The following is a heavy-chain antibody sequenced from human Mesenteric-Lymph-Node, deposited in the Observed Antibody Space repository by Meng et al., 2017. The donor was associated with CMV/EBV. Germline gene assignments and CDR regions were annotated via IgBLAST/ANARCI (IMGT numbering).Heavy chain of an antibody. J-gene: IGHJ4*02. Sequence: LSCAASGFTFSSYGMHWVRQAPGKGLEWVSGISDSGSSTYYADSVRGRFTISRDNFENTLYLQMNRLRADDTAVYYCAEGVSSPNDYWGQGTLVTVSS. CDR1: GFTFSSYG. CDR3: AEGVSSPNDY. CDR2: ISDSGSST. V-gene: IGHV3-NL1*01.